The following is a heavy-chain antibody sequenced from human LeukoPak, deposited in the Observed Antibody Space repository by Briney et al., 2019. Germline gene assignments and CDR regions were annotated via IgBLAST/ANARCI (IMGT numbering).Heavy chain of an antibody. CDR2: ISAYNGNT. D-gene: IGHD6-13*01. J-gene: IGHJ4*02. CDR1: GYTFTIYG. Sequence: GASVKVSCKASGYTFTIYGISWVRQAPGQGLEWMGWISAYNGNTNYAQKLQGRVTMTTDTSTSTAYMELRSLRSDDTAVYYCARVKGQIAAAGRGDYWGQGTLVTVSS. CDR3: ARVKGQIAAAGRGDY. V-gene: IGHV1-18*01.